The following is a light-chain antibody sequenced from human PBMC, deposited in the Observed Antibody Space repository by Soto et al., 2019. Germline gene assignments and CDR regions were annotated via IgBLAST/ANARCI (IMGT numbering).Light chain of an antibody. CDR3: QQSYSTPRT. V-gene: IGKV1-39*01. CDR1: QSISSY. Sequence: DIQVTQLAASVSASVGDRVSISCRASQSISSYLNWYQQKPGKAPKLLIYAASSLQSGVPSRFSGSGSGTDFTLTISSLQPEDFATYYCQQSYSTPRTFGQGTKVDIK. J-gene: IGKJ1*01. CDR2: AAS.